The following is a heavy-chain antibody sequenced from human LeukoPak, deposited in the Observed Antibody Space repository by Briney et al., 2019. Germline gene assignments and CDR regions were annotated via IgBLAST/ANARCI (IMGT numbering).Heavy chain of an antibody. CDR3: GRDISARLDY. J-gene: IGHJ4*02. Sequence: SQTLSLTCAISGDSVSSNSAAWHWIRQSPSRGLEWLGRTYYRSRWYNDYAVSLRGRISINPDTSKNHFSLQLSSVTPEDTAVYYCGRDISARLDYWGPGTLVTVSS. V-gene: IGHV6-1*01. CDR2: TYYRSRWYN. D-gene: IGHD6-6*01. CDR1: GDSVSSNSAA.